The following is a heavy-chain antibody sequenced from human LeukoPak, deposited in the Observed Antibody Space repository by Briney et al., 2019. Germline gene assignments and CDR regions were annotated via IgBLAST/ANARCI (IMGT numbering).Heavy chain of an antibody. Sequence: LGTLSPTRAVYGGSFSGFHWSWVRPPPGEGLGWIGEINHSGSTNYNPSLKSRVTISVDTSKNQFSLKLSSVTAADTAVYYCARGIPRDGYPFDYWGQGTLVTVSS. CDR3: ARGIPRDGYPFDY. V-gene: IGHV4-34*01. CDR1: GGSFSGFH. J-gene: IGHJ4*02. CDR2: INHSGST. D-gene: IGHD5-24*01.